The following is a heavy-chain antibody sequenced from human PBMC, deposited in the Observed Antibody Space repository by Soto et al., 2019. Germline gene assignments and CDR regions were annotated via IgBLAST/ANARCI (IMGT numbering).Heavy chain of an antibody. V-gene: IGHV5-51*01. Sequence: EVQLVQSGAELKKPGESLQISCEGSGYTFSNFWIGWVRQLPGKGLEWMGIIYPDDSDTRYSPSFQGQVTISVDKSINTAYLQWRSLKASDTAMYYCARHAERGVRSFDPWGQGTLVTVSS. CDR2: IYPDDSDT. D-gene: IGHD1-26*01. CDR3: ARHAERGVRSFDP. CDR1: GYTFSNFW. J-gene: IGHJ5*02.